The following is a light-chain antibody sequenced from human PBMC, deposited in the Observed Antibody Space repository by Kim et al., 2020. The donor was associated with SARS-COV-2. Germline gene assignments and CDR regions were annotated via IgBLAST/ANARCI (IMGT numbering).Light chain of an antibody. J-gene: IGLJ2*01. Sequence: QSVLTQPPSVSAAPGQKVTISCSGSSSNIGNNYVSWYQQLPGTAPKLLIYSNDKRPSGIPDRFSGSKSGTSATLAITGLQTGDEADYYCGTWDSSLSGVVFGGGTQLTVL. V-gene: IGLV1-51*01. CDR1: SSNIGNNY. CDR3: GTWDSSLSGVV. CDR2: SND.